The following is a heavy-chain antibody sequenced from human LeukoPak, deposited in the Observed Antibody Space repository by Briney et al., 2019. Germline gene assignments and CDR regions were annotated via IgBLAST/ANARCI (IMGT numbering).Heavy chain of an antibody. CDR2: IYYSGST. V-gene: IGHV4-31*03. D-gene: IGHD3-22*01. Sequence: SETLSLTCTVSGGSISSGGYYWSWIRQHPGKGLEWIGYIYYSGSTYYNPSLKSRVTISVDTSKNQFSLKLSSVTAADTAVYYCARESAVGTMIVVAHAFDIWGQGTLVTVSS. CDR3: ARESAVGTMIVVAHAFDI. J-gene: IGHJ4*02. CDR1: GGSISSGGYY.